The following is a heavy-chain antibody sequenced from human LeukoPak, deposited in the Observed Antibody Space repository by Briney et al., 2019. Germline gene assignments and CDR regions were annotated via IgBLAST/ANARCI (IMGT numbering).Heavy chain of an antibody. Sequence: GGSLRLSCAASGFTFSSYWMHWVRQAPGKGLVWVSRINSDGSSTSYADSVKGRFTISRDNAKNTLYLQMNSLRAEDTAVYYCARDLRGPTGYDSSARDTFDYWGQGTLVTVSS. CDR1: GFTFSSYW. CDR3: ARDLRGPTGYDSSARDTFDY. D-gene: IGHD3-22*01. CDR2: INSDGSST. V-gene: IGHV3-74*01. J-gene: IGHJ4*02.